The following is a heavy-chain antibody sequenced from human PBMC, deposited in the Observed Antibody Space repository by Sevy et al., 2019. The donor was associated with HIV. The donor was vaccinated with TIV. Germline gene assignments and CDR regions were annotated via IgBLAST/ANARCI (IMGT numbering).Heavy chain of an antibody. CDR1: GFTFSNYA. Sequence: GGSLRLSCAASGFTFSNYAIHWVRQAPGKGLEWVAVVSYDGSKKYYADSVMGRFTISRDNSKNTLYLQMNSLRVEDTAVYYCARDRSTTWINYFFDFWGQGTLVTVSS. CDR2: VSYDGSKK. CDR3: ARDRSTTWINYFFDF. D-gene: IGHD2-2*01. V-gene: IGHV3-30*01. J-gene: IGHJ4*02.